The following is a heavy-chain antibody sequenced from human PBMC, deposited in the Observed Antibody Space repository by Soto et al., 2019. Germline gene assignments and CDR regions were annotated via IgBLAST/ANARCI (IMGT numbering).Heavy chain of an antibody. V-gene: IGHV1-18*01. CDR2: ISAYNGNT. D-gene: IGHD6-19*01. CDR1: GYTFTSYG. CDR3: ARDGIAVAGMIDY. J-gene: IGHJ4*02. Sequence: QVQLVQSGAEVKKPGASVKVSCKASGYTFTSYGISWVRQAPGQGLEWMGWISAYNGNTNYAQKLQGRVTMTTDTSXXTAXMXXXXXRSXXXAVYYCARDGIAVAGMIDYWGQGTLVTVSS.